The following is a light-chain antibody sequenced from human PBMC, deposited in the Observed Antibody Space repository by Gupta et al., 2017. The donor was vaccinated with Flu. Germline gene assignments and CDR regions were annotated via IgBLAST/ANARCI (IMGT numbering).Light chain of an antibody. CDR1: QSVRYY. V-gene: IGKV3-11*01. CDR3: LERSSRLT. Sequence: SPVTVSLSPGERATLSCGASQSVRYYLSWYQQKPGQAPRLRMYDAWRRASGVPARISGSGSGTDITLTISSLEPDDVAVYCCLERSSRLTFGGGTKVEMK. CDR2: DAW. J-gene: IGKJ4*01.